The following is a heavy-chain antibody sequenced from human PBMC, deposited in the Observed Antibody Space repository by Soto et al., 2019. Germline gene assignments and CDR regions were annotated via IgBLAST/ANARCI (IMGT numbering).Heavy chain of an antibody. J-gene: IGHJ5*02. V-gene: IGHV3-21*01. CDR2: ISSSSSYI. CDR1: GFTFSSYS. CDR3: ARGFSSGWLLNNWFDP. Sequence: GGSLRLSCAASGFTFSSYSMNWVRQTPGKGLEWVSSISSSSSYIYYADSVKGRFTISRDNAKNSLYLQMNSLRAEDTAVYYCARGFSSGWLLNNWFDPWGQGTLVTVSS. D-gene: IGHD6-19*01.